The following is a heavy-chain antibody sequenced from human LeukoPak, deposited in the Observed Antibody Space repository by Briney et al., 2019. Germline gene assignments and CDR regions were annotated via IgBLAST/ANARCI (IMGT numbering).Heavy chain of an antibody. V-gene: IGHV3-74*01. D-gene: IGHD1-26*01. CDR2: ITSDGSGI. CDR3: ASGRLVGAPDY. CDR1: GFTFSSYW. Sequence: GGSLRLSCAASGFTFSSYWMHWVRQPPGKGLVWVSRITSDGSGIGYADSVKGRFSTSRHNAKNTLYLQMNSLRAEDMAVYYCASGRLVGAPDYWGQGTMVTVSS. J-gene: IGHJ4*02.